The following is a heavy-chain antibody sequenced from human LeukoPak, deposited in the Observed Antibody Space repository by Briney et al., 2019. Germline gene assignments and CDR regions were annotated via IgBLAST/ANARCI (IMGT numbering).Heavy chain of an antibody. V-gene: IGHV3-48*02. Sequence: GGSLRLSCAASGFTFSSYSMNWVRQAPGKGLEWVSYLSSGSSTIYYADSVKGRFTISGDNAKNSLYLQMNSLRDEDTAVYYCARGKAYSFDYWGQGTLVTVSS. CDR3: ARGKAYSFDY. CDR1: GFTFSSYS. CDR2: LSSGSSTI. J-gene: IGHJ4*02.